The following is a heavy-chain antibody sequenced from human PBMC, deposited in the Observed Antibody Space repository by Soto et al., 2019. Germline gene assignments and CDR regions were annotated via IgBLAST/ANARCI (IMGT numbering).Heavy chain of an antibody. D-gene: IGHD4-17*01. CDR3: ARHYAMTTGTVNFNY. CDR2: IYYSGST. J-gene: IGHJ4*02. Sequence: QLQMQESGPGLVKPSETLSLTCTVSGASITGSIHYWGWLRQPPGQGLEWIGSIYYSGSTYYNSSLNSRVTISVDTSKNQFSLKLSSVTAADTALYYCARHYAMTTGTVNFNYWGQGTLVAVSS. V-gene: IGHV4-39*01. CDR1: GASITGSIHY.